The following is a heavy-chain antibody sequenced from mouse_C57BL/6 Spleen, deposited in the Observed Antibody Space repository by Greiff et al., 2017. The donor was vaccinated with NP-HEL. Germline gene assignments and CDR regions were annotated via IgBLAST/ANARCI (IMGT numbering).Heavy chain of an antibody. CDR1: GYTFTDYY. CDR2: INSNNGGT. V-gene: IGHV1-26*01. Sequence: EVQLLQSGPELVKPGASVKISCKASGYTFTDYYMNWVKQSYGKSLEWIGDINSNNGGTSYNQKFKGKATLTVDKSSSTFYLELRSLTSEDSTVYYCARWNYESSYDSWGQGTTLTVSS. J-gene: IGHJ2*01. D-gene: IGHD1-1*01. CDR3: ARWNYESSYDS.